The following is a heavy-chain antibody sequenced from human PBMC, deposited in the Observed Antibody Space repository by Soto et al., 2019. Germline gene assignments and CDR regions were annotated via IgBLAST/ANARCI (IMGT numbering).Heavy chain of an antibody. J-gene: IGHJ6*02. V-gene: IGHV3-11*01. CDR2: ISSEGTTT. CDR3: ARDLEGSGSHWLGYNYYAMDV. CDR1: CFTISDYY. D-gene: IGHD3-10*01. Sequence: GSVRLSCAASCFTISDYYMTWILHAPGKGLEWVSYISSEGTTTYYADSVRDRFSISLDNAKNSVYLQMNSLRADDSGVYYCARDLEGSGSHWLGYNYYAMDVWGQGTTVTVSS.